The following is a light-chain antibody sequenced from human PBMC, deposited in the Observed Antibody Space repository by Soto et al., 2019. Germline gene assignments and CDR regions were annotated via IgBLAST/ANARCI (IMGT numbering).Light chain of an antibody. Sequence: QSALAPPPSASGSPGQSVTISCTGTSSDVGGYNYVSWYQRHPGKAPNLLIYEVSKRPSGVPDRFSGSKSGNTASLTVSGLQAEDEADYYCSSYAGNNNDVFGTGTKVTVL. CDR3: SSYAGNNNDV. CDR2: EVS. V-gene: IGLV2-8*01. J-gene: IGLJ1*01. CDR1: SSDVGGYNY.